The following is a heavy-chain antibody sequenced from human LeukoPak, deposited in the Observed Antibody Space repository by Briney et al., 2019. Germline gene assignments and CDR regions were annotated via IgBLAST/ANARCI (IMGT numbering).Heavy chain of an antibody. CDR2: IYYSGST. CDR3: ARKRGTELDY. J-gene: IGHJ4*02. D-gene: IGHD3-16*01. V-gene: IGHV4-39*01. Sequence: TPSETLSLTCTVSGGSISSSSYYWGWIRQPPGKGLEWIGSIYYSGSTYYNPSLKSRVTISVDTSKNQFSLKLSSVTAADTAVYYCARKRGTELDYWGQGTLVTVSS. CDR1: GGSISSSSYY.